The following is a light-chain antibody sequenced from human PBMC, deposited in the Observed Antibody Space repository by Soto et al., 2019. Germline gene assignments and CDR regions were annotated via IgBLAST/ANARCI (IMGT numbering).Light chain of an antibody. Sequence: DIQMTQSPSTLSASVGDRVTITCRASQSISTWLAWYQQKPWKAPKLLIFKASSLESGVSSRFSGSGSGTEFTLTISSLQPDDFSTYYCQQYHTYPLTFGGGTTVEIK. V-gene: IGKV1-5*03. CDR1: QSISTW. CDR2: KAS. CDR3: QQYHTYPLT. J-gene: IGKJ4*01.